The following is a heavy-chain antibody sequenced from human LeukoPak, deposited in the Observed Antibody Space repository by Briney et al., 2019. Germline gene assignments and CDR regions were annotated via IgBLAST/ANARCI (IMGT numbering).Heavy chain of an antibody. V-gene: IGHV3-48*04. CDR2: ISTSGSTT. CDR3: ARGALHVFDY. D-gene: IGHD3-10*02. J-gene: IGHJ4*02. Sequence: GGSLRLSCAASGFTFSSYSMNWVRQAPGKGLEWGSCISTSGSTTYYADSVKGRFTISRDNAKNSLFLQMNTLTVEDTAVYYCARGALHVFDYWDQGTPVTVSS. CDR1: GFTFSSYS.